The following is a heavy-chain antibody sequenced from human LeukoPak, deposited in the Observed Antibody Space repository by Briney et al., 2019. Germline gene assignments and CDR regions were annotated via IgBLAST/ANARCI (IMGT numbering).Heavy chain of an antibody. CDR1: GYTFTGYY. Sequence: ASVKVSCKASGYTFTGYYMHWVRQAPGQGLEWMGWINPNSGGTNYAQKFQGRVTMTTDTSTSTAYMELRSLRSDDTAVYYCAREHYYDSSGYPTDYWGQGTLVTVSS. CDR3: AREHYYDSSGYPTDY. J-gene: IGHJ4*02. V-gene: IGHV1-2*02. D-gene: IGHD3-22*01. CDR2: INPNSGGT.